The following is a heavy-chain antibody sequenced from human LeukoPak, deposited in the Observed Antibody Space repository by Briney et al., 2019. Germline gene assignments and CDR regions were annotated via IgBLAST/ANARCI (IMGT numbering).Heavy chain of an antibody. J-gene: IGHJ4*02. CDR1: GDSVSSNSAA. Sequence: SQTLSLTCAISGDSVSSNSAAWNWIRQSPSRGLEWLGRTYYRSKWYNDYAVSVKSRITINPDTSKNQFSLQLNSVTPEDTAVYYCARDLDPVAGTWSPFDYWGQGTLVTVSS. CDR3: ARDLDPVAGTWSPFDY. V-gene: IGHV6-1*01. D-gene: IGHD6-19*01. CDR2: TYYRSKWYN.